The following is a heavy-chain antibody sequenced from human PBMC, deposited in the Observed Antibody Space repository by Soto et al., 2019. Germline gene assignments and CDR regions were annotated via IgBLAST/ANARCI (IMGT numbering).Heavy chain of an antibody. Sequence: QVQLVESGGGVVQPGRSLRLSCAASGFTFSSYAMYWVRQAPGKGLEWVAVISYDGTNIYYADSVKGRFTISRDNSKNTVVLQMNSLRAGDTAVYYCASYQMAMVYWGQGTLVTVSS. V-gene: IGHV3-30-3*01. D-gene: IGHD2-2*01. CDR3: ASYQMAMVY. CDR2: ISYDGTNI. J-gene: IGHJ4*02. CDR1: GFTFSSYA.